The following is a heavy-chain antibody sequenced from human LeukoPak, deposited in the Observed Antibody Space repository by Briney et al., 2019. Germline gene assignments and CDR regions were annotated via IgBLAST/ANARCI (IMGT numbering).Heavy chain of an antibody. Sequence: GGSLRLSCAASGFTFSSYWMSWVRQAPGKGLEWVANIKQDGSEKYYVDSVKGRFTISRDNSKNTLYLQMNSLRAEDTAVYYCAKRGYCSSTSCHYFDYWGQGTLVTVSS. V-gene: IGHV3-7*01. D-gene: IGHD2-2*01. CDR2: IKQDGSEK. CDR3: AKRGYCSSTSCHYFDY. CDR1: GFTFSSYW. J-gene: IGHJ4*02.